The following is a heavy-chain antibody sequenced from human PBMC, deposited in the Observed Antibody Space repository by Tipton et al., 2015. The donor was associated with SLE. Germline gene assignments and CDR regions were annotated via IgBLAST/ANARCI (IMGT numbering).Heavy chain of an antibody. J-gene: IGHJ6*02. V-gene: IGHV4-59*08. CDR2: ISDGGGT. Sequence: TLSLTCTVSGDSITAYYWTWIRQPPGKGLEWIGYISDGGGTNHSPSLKSRVTISVDPAKNQFSLKLTSVTAADTAVYYCARGMLTWRGAILGVDVWGQGTTVNVSS. CDR3: ARGMLTWRGAILGVDV. CDR1: GDSITAYY. D-gene: IGHD2-8*01.